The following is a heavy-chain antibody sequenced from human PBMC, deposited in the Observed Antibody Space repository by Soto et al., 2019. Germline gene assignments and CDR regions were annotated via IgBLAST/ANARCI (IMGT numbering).Heavy chain of an antibody. V-gene: IGHV1-46*01. J-gene: IGHJ5*02. D-gene: IGHD3-3*01. CDR1: GYTFTSYY. CDR2: INPSGGST. Sequence: ASVKVSCKASGYTFTSYYMHWVRQAPGQGLEWMGIINPSGGSTSYAQKFQGRVTMTRDTSTSTVYMELSSLRSEDTAVYYCARAPGDFWSGNNWFDPWGQGTLVTVSS. CDR3: ARAPGDFWSGNNWFDP.